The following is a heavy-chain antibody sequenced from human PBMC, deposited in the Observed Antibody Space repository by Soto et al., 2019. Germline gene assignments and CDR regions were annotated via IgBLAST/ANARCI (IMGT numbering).Heavy chain of an antibody. CDR3: ARGGWRHIDY. Sequence: SETLSLTCTVSGGSISSGGYYWSWVRHHPGKGLEWIGYIYYSGSTNYNPSLKSRVTISVDTSKNQFSLKLSSVTAADTAVYYCARGGWRHIDYWGQGTLVTVSS. D-gene: IGHD3-3*01. CDR2: IYYSGST. V-gene: IGHV4-61*08. J-gene: IGHJ4*02. CDR1: GGSISSGGYY.